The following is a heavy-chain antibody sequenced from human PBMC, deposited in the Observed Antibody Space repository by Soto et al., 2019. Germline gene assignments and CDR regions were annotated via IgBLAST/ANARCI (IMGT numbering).Heavy chain of an antibody. V-gene: IGHV4-30-4*01. CDR1: GGSISSGDYY. J-gene: IGHJ4*02. D-gene: IGHD3-9*01. CDR3: ARGFIYYDILTGPPDY. Sequence: PSETLSLTCTVSGGSISSGDYYWSWIRQPPGKGLEWIGYIYYSGSTYYNPSLKSRVTISVDTSKNQFSLKLSSVTAADTAVYYCARGFIYYDILTGPPDYWGQGTLVTVS. CDR2: IYYSGST.